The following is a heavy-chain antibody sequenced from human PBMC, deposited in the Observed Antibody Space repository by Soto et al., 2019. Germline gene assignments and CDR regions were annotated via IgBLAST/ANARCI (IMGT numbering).Heavy chain of an antibody. Sequence: SETLSLTCAVYGASFIGYYWSWIRQPPGKGLEWIGEINHSGSTNYNPSLKSRVTISVDTSKNQFSLQLSSVTAADTAVYYCARDRRLITMVRGVSLWFDPWGQGTLVTVS. J-gene: IGHJ5*02. CDR1: GASFIGYY. V-gene: IGHV4-34*01. D-gene: IGHD3-10*01. CDR2: INHSGST. CDR3: ARDRRLITMVRGVSLWFDP.